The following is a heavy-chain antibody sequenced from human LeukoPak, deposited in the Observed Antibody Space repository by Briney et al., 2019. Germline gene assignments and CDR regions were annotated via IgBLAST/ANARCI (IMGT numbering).Heavy chain of an antibody. CDR2: ISSSSSYI. V-gene: IGHV3-21*01. CDR1: GFTFSSYS. D-gene: IGHD4-23*01. J-gene: IGHJ5*02. CDR3: ARTDYGGPVNWFDP. Sequence: PGGSLRLSCAASGFTFSSYSMNWVRQAPGKGLEWVSSISSSSSYIYYADSVKGRFTISRDNAKNSLYLQMNSLRAEDTAVYYCARTDYGGPVNWFDPWGQGTLVTVST.